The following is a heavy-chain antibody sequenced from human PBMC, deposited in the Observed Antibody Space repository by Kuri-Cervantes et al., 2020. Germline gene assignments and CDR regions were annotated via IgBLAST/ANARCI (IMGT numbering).Heavy chain of an antibody. CDR3: ARYTGDYVWGSYPGYFDY. J-gene: IGHJ4*02. CDR1: GGSISSYY. D-gene: IGHD3-16*02. Sequence: SETLSLICTVSGGSISSYYWSWIRQPPGKGLEWIGYIYYSGSTNYNPSLKSRVTISVDTPKNQFSLKLSSVTAADTAVYYCARYTGDYVWGSYPGYFDYWGQGTLVTVSS. CDR2: IYYSGST. V-gene: IGHV4-59*01.